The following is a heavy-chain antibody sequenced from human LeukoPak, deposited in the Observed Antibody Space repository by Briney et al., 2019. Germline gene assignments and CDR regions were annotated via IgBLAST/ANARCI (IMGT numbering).Heavy chain of an antibody. CDR3: ARRCNPQWHVDL. Sequence: GGSLRLSCEASGFTFRSYWMHWVRQAAGKGLEWVSRIDSDGSSTTYADSVKGRFTISRDNAKNTLYLQMNSLRAEDTAVYYCARRCNPQWHVDLGGQGTLVTVSS. CDR2: IDSDGSST. CDR1: GFTFRSYW. J-gene: IGHJ4*02. V-gene: IGHV3-74*01. D-gene: IGHD6-19*01.